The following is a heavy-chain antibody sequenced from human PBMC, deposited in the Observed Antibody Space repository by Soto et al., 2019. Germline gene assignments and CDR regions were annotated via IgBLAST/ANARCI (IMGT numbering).Heavy chain of an antibody. Sequence: ASVKVSCKASGYSFTSYEMQWVRQAPGQGLEWMGVINPSGGSTGYAQKFKGRVTMTRDTSTSIVYMELSSLRSDDTAVFYCARVESCGGDCYYFQYWGQGTLVTVSS. CDR1: GYSFTSYE. V-gene: IGHV1-46*01. J-gene: IGHJ1*01. D-gene: IGHD2-21*02. CDR3: ARVESCGGDCYYFQY. CDR2: INPSGGST.